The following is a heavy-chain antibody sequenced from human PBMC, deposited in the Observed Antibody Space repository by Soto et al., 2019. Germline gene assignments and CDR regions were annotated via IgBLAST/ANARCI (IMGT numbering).Heavy chain of an antibody. CDR2: INAGNGNT. J-gene: IGHJ5*02. Sequence: QVQLVQSGAEVKKPGASVKVSCKASGYTFTSYAMHWVRQAPGQRLEWMGWINAGNGNTKYSQKFQGRVTITRDTAASTAYMELSSLRSEDTAVYYCARDRYYDFWSGYYPGPNNWFDPWGQGTLVTVSS. D-gene: IGHD3-3*01. V-gene: IGHV1-3*01. CDR3: ARDRYYDFWSGYYPGPNNWFDP. CDR1: GYTFTSYA.